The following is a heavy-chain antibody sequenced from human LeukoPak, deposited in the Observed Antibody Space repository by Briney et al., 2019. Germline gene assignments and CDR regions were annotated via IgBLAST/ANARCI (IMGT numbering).Heavy chain of an antibody. V-gene: IGHV3-48*03. CDR2: ISSSGSTI. Sequence: LPGGSLRLSCAASGFTFSSYEMNWVRQAPGKGLEWVSYISSSGSTIYYADSVKGRFTISRDNAKNSLYPQMNSLRAEDTAVYYCVRDGVYSIGWPPSDYWGQGTLVTVSS. D-gene: IGHD6-19*01. CDR3: VRDGVYSIGWPPSDY. CDR1: GFTFSSYE. J-gene: IGHJ4*02.